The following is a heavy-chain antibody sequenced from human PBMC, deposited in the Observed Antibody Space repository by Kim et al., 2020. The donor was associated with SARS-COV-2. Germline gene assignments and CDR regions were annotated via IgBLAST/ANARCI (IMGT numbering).Heavy chain of an antibody. D-gene: IGHD3-10*01. Sequence: YAGYVKGRVTSSRDNSKNSLYLQMNGRGAEDTAVYYCAKASWFGESLFDYWGQGTLVTVSS. J-gene: IGHJ4*02. CDR3: AKASWFGESLFDY. V-gene: IGHV3-23*01.